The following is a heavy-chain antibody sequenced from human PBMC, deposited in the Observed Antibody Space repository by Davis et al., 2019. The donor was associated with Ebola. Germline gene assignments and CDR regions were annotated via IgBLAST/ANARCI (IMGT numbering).Heavy chain of an antibody. V-gene: IGHV3-11*04. CDR2: ISDSGDAE. D-gene: IGHD5-12*01. CDR3: VRDSGYYSHDY. CDR1: GFTSSNHY. J-gene: IGHJ4*01. Sequence: PGGSLRLSCAASGFTSSNHYMGWIRQAPGEGLEWISYISDSGDAEFYGDSVKGRFTISRDNAKNSLYLQMNSLRVEDTAVYYCVRDSGYYSHDYWGHGTLVTVSS.